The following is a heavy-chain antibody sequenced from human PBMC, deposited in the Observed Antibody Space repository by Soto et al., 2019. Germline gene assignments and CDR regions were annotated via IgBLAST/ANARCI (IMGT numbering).Heavy chain of an antibody. Sequence: XESLMTSCRGSGCSFTSYWIGWVRQMPGKGLEWMGIIYPGDSDTRYSPSFQGQVTISADKSISTAYLQWSSLKASDTAMYYCARLSPYSSYYFDYWGQGTLVTVSS. CDR3: ARLSPYSSYYFDY. D-gene: IGHD4-4*01. CDR1: GCSFTSYW. J-gene: IGHJ4*02. V-gene: IGHV5-51*01. CDR2: IYPGDSDT.